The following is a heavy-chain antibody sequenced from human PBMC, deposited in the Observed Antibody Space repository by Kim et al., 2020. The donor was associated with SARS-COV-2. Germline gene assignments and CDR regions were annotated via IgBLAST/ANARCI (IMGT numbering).Heavy chain of an antibody. J-gene: IGHJ4*02. V-gene: IGHV4-34*01. CDR1: GGSFSGYY. Sequence: SETLSLTCAVYGGSFSGYYWSWIRQPPGKGLEWIGEINHSGSTNYNPSLKSRVTISVDTSKNQFSLKLSSVTAADTAVYYCARTAARTYYYFDYWGQGT. D-gene: IGHD2-2*01. CDR3: ARTAARTYYYFDY. CDR2: INHSGST.